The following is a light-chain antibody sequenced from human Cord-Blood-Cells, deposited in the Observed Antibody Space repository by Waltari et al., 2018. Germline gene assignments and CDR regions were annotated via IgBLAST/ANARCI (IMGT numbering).Light chain of an antibody. Sequence: DIQMTQSPSSLSASVGDRVTITCRASQSISSYLNWYQQKPGKAPKLLIYAASSLQSGVPSRFSGSGSGTDITRTISSLQPEDFATYYCQQSYSTPPTCGPGTKVDIK. CDR1: QSISSY. J-gene: IGKJ3*01. V-gene: IGKV1-39*01. CDR2: AAS. CDR3: QQSYSTPPT.